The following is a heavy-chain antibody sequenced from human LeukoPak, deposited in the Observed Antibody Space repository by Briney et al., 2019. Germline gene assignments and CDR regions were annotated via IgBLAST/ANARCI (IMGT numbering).Heavy chain of an antibody. CDR2: INPNSGGT. CDR3: GRDRPYRSGWYTDY. V-gene: IGHV1-2*02. Sequence: ASVKVSCKASGYTFTGYYMHWVRQGPGQGLEWMGWINPNSGGTNYAQKFQDRVTTTTDTSTSTAYMELRSLRSDDTAVYYCGRDRPYRSGWYTDYWGQGTLVTVSS. J-gene: IGHJ4*02. CDR1: GYTFTGYY. D-gene: IGHD6-19*01.